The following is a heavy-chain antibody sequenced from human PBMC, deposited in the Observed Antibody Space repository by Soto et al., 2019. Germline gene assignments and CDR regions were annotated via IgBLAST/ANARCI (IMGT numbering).Heavy chain of an antibody. V-gene: IGHV3-7*04. D-gene: IGHD5-18*01. CDR2: IKEDGGEK. CDR3: VRGDGDYHDGNGYLGRH. J-gene: IGHJ4*02. Sequence: GGSLRLSCAASGFTFRSYWMSWVRQAPGKGLEWVANIKEDGGEKYYVDSVKGRFIISRDNAKNTLYLQMNNLRVEDTAVYYCVRGDGDYHDGNGYLGRHWGQGTLVTVSS. CDR1: GFTFRSYW.